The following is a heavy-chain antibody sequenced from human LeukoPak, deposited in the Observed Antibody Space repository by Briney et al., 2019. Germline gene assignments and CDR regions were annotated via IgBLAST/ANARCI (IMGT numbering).Heavy chain of an antibody. CDR3: AREPYSSGWYYYGMDV. Sequence: GGSLRLSCAASGFTFSSYAMPWVRQAPGKGLEWVAVISYDGSNKYYADSVKGRFTISRDNSKNTLYLQMNSLRAEDTAVYYCAREPYSSGWYYYGMDVWGQGTTVTVSS. D-gene: IGHD6-19*01. J-gene: IGHJ6*02. CDR1: GFTFSSYA. V-gene: IGHV3-30*04. CDR2: ISYDGSNK.